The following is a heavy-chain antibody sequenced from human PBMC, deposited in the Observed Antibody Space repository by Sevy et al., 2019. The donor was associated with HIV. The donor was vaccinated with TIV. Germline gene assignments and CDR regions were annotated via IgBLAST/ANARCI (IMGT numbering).Heavy chain of an antibody. Sequence: ASVKVSCKASGGTFSSYAISWVRQAPGQGLEWMGGMIPIFGTANYAQKFQGRVTITAAESTGTAYKELSSQRPEDTAVYYCARGRYCSSTSCYWAYYYYGMDVWGQGTTVTVSS. J-gene: IGHJ6*02. CDR2: MIPIFGTA. CDR3: ARGRYCSSTSCYWAYYYYGMDV. V-gene: IGHV1-69*13. CDR1: GGTFSSYA. D-gene: IGHD2-2*01.